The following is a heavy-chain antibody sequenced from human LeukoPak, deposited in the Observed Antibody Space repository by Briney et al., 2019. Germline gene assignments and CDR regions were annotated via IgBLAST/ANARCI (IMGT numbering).Heavy chain of an antibody. Sequence: GGSLRLSCAASGFTFSSYSMNWVRQAPGKGLEWVSSISSSSSYIYYAGSVKGRFTISRDNAKNSLYLQMNSLRAEDTAVYYCASSGITGTYLFYYWGQGTLVTVSS. V-gene: IGHV3-21*01. CDR2: ISSSSSYI. CDR1: GFTFSSYS. J-gene: IGHJ4*02. D-gene: IGHD1-20*01. CDR3: ASSGITGTYLFYY.